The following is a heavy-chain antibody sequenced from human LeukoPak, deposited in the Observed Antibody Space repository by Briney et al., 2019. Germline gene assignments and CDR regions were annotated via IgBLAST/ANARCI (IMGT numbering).Heavy chain of an antibody. Sequence: PGGSLRLSCAASGFTFDDYAMHWVRQAPGKGLEWVSGISWNSGSIGYADSVKGRFTISRDNAKNSLYLQMSSLRAEDMALYYCAKGPIAVAGTYFDYWGQGTLVTVSS. CDR2: ISWNSGSI. CDR3: AKGPIAVAGTYFDY. D-gene: IGHD6-19*01. J-gene: IGHJ4*02. CDR1: GFTFDDYA. V-gene: IGHV3-9*03.